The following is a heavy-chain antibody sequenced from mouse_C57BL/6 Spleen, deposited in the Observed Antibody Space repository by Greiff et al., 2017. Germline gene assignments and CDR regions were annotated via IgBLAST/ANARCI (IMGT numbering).Heavy chain of an antibody. CDR3: ARREDPYYYGSSYLAY. J-gene: IGHJ3*01. CDR1: GYTFTEYT. Sequence: QVQLKQSGAELVKPGASVKLSCKASGYTFTEYTIHWVKQRSGQGLEWIGWFYPGSGSIKYNEKFKDKATLTADKSSSTVYMELSRLTSEDSAVYFCARREDPYYYGSSYLAYWGQGTLVTVSA. D-gene: IGHD1-1*01. V-gene: IGHV1-62-2*01. CDR2: FYPGSGSI.